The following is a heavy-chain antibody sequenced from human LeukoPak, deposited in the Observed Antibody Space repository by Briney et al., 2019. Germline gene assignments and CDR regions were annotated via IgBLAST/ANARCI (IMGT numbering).Heavy chain of an antibody. D-gene: IGHD3-10*01. V-gene: IGHV1-18*01. J-gene: IGHJ4*02. CDR2: ISTYNGNT. Sequence: ASVKVSCKASGYIFTSYGISWVRQAPGQGLEWMGWISTYNGNTNYAQKLQGRVTLTTDTSSSTAYMELRSLRSDDTAVYYCARAPGYYGDYWGQGTLVTVSS. CDR1: GYIFTSYG. CDR3: ARAPGYYGDY.